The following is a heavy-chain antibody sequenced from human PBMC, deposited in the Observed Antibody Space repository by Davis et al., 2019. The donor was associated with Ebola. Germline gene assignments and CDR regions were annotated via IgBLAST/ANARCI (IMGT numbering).Heavy chain of an antibody. CDR3: ARVEGSWWNWFDP. V-gene: IGHV1-69*05. Sequence: SVKVSCKAAGGTLRTHGISWVRQAPGQGLEWMGGLIPIFGTPNYAQRFQGRVTITTDTSASTAYMELSSLRSEDTAVYYCARVEGSWWNWFDPWGQGTLVTVSS. J-gene: IGHJ5*02. CDR1: GGTLRTHG. CDR2: LIPIFGTP. D-gene: IGHD6-13*01.